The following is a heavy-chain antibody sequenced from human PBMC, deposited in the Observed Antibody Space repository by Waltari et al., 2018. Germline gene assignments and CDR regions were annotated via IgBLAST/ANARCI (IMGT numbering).Heavy chain of an antibody. CDR1: GYTFTGYY. Sequence: QVQLVQSGAEVKKPGASVKVSCKASGYTFTGYYMPWVRQAPGQGLEWMGRINPNSGGTNYAQKFQGRVTMTRDTSISTAYMELSRLRSDDTAVYYCARDPPEGNWAYYMDVWGKGTTVTVSS. CDR2: INPNSGGT. V-gene: IGHV1-2*06. D-gene: IGHD3-16*01. J-gene: IGHJ6*03. CDR3: ARDPPEGNWAYYMDV.